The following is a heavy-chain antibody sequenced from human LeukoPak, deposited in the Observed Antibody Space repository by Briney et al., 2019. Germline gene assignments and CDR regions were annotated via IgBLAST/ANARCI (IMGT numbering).Heavy chain of an antibody. CDR1: GFTFSSYA. CDR3: ARPVAPYYFDY. V-gene: IGHV3-30*04. CDR2: ISYDGSNK. J-gene: IGHJ4*02. Sequence: GGSLRLSCAASGFTFSSYAMHWVRQAPGKGLEWVAVISYDGSNKYYADSVKGRFTISRDNSKNTLYLQMNSLRAEDTAVYYCARPVAPYYFDYWGQGTLVTVSS. D-gene: IGHD6-19*01.